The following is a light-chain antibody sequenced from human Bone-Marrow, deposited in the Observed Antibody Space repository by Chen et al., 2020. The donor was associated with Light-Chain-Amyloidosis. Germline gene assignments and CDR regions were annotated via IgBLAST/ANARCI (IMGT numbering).Light chain of an antibody. V-gene: IGLV6-57*01. CDR2: EDD. Sequence: NFMLTQPHSVSESPGKTVIISCTRSSGSIATNYVQWYQQRPGSSPTTVLYEDDQRPSGVPDRFSGSIDRSSNSAPLTISGLKTEDEADYYCQSYQGSSQGVFGGGTKLTVL. CDR1: SGSIATNY. CDR3: QSYQGSSQGV. J-gene: IGLJ3*02.